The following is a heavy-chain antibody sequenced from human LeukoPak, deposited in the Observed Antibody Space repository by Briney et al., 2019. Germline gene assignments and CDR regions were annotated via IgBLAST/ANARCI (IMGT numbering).Heavy chain of an antibody. D-gene: IGHD1-1*01. CDR2: TSGSGDTT. V-gene: IGHV3-23*01. J-gene: IGHJ3*02. Sequence: GGSLRLSCAASGFTFSSYGMSWVRQAPGKGLEWVSGTSGSGDTTYYADFVKGRFTISRDHSKNTLYLQMNSLRVEDTAMYYCTKGMGTGGTIGAFDIWGQGTMVTVSS. CDR3: TKGMGTGGTIGAFDI. CDR1: GFTFSSYG.